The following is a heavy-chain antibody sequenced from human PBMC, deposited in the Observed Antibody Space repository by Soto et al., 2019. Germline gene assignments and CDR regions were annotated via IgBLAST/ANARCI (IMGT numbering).Heavy chain of an antibody. CDR1: GFTFSGYG. V-gene: IGHV3-33*01. D-gene: IGHD1-26*01. CDR2: IRYDGSNT. J-gene: IGHJ4*02. CDR3: ARDGVGATTYFGYFDY. Sequence: PVGSLRLSCAASGFTFSGYGMHWVLQAPCKGLEWVAVIRYDGSNTYYADSVKGRFTISRDNPKNTLYLQMNSLRAEDTAVYYCARDGVGATTYFGYFDYWGQGTLVTVSS.